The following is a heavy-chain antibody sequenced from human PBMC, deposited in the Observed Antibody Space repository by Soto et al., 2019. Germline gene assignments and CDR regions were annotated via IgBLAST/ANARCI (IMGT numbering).Heavy chain of an antibody. Sequence: ASVKVSCKASGYTFTIYDMHWVRQAPGQGLEWMGIINPSGGSTSYAQKFQGRVTMTWDTSTSTVYMELSSLRSEDTAVYYCVKEVGLELHWFDPWGQGTLVSVSS. CDR2: INPSGGST. CDR3: VKEVGLELHWFDP. CDR1: GYTFTIYD. D-gene: IGHD1-7*01. J-gene: IGHJ5*02. V-gene: IGHV1-46*01.